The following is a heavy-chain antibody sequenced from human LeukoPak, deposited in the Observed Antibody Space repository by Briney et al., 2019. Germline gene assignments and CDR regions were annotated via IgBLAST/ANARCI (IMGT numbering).Heavy chain of an antibody. CDR1: GGSISSSSYY. D-gene: IGHD3-10*01. CDR2: IYYSGST. V-gene: IGHV4-39*01. J-gene: IGHJ4*02. CDR3: ARQEPLWFGELLPVGY. Sequence: SETLSLTCTVSGGSISSSSYYWGWIRQPPGKGLEWIGSIYYSGSTYYNPSLKSRVTISVDTSKNQFSLKLSSVTAADTAVYYCARQEPLWFGELLPVGYWGQRTLVTVSS.